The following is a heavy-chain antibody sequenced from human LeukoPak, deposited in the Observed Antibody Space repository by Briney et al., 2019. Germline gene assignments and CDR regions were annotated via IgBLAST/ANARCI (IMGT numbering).Heavy chain of an antibody. D-gene: IGHD4-17*01. CDR1: GGSITSYY. Sequence: SETLSLTCVVSGGSITSYYWSWIRQSPGKGLEWIGKIYNSGSTNYNPSLKSRVTISVDKSKNQFSLKLSSVTAADTAVYYCTRSRTYGDHSYFDYWGQGTLVTVSS. J-gene: IGHJ4*02. CDR2: IYNSGST. CDR3: TRSRTYGDHSYFDY. V-gene: IGHV4-59*12.